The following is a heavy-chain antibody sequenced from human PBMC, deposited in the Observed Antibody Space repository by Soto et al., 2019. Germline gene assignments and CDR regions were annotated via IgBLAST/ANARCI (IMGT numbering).Heavy chain of an antibody. CDR3: VTTRDGTTFFPH. J-gene: IGHJ4*02. V-gene: IGHV5-51*01. Sequence: GESLKISCQGSGYTFNSFWIGWVRQMPGEGLEWMGLMFPWTSDTKYSPSFQGHVSISVDRSTGTGYLQWNSLKASDTAMYYCVTTRDGTTFFPHWGQGTPVTVSS. D-gene: IGHD1-7*01. CDR1: GYTFNSFW. CDR2: MFPWTSDT.